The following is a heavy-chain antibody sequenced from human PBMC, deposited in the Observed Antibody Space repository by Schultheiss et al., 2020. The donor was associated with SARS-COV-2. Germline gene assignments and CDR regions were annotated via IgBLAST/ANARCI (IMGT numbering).Heavy chain of an antibody. CDR2: ISSNGGST. CDR1: GFTFSSYA. CDR3: ARDILGAHDY. D-gene: IGHD1-26*01. Sequence: GGSLRLSCSASGFTFSSYAMHWVRQAPGKGLEYVSAISSNGGSTYYADSVKGRFTISRDNAKNSLYLQMNSLRAEDTAVYYCARDILGAHDYWGQGTLVTVSS. V-gene: IGHV3-64*04. J-gene: IGHJ4*02.